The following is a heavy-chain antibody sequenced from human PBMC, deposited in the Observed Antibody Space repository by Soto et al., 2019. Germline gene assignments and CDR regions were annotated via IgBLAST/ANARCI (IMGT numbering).Heavy chain of an antibody. CDR1: GFTFSSYA. V-gene: IGHV3-30-3*01. Sequence: QVQLVESGGGVVQPGRSLRLSCAASGFTFSSYAMHWVRQAPGKGLEWVAVISYDGSNKYYADSVKSRFTISRDNSKNTLYLQMNSLRAEDTAVYYCARSSTVFRLDYWGQGTLVTVSS. D-gene: IGHD2-2*01. CDR3: ARSSTVFRLDY. J-gene: IGHJ4*02. CDR2: ISYDGSNK.